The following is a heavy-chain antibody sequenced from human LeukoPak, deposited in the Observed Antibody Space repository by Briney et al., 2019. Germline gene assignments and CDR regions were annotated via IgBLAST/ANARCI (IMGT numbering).Heavy chain of an antibody. CDR2: ISGSGGAT. V-gene: IGHV3-23*01. Sequence: GGSLRLSCAASGVSVSSYTMMWVRQAPGKGLEWVSAISGSGGATNYADSVKGRFTIFRDNAKNTLYLQMDSLRVEDTAVYYCARGSHCGGDCYSLFESWGQGTLATVSS. J-gene: IGHJ1*01. CDR3: ARGSHCGGDCYSLFES. CDR1: GVSVSSYT. D-gene: IGHD2-21*02.